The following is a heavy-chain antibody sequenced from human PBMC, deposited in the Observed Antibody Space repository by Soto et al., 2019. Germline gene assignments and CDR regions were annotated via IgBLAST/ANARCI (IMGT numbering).Heavy chain of an antibody. V-gene: IGHV3-49*04. Sequence: PGGSLRLSCTASGFTFNDYTLSWVRQAPGKGLEWVGFIRSKAYGGTTEYAAPVKGRFTISRDDSKSIAYLQMNSLKTEDTAVYYCTAGKLYPSLDFDYWGQGTLVTVSS. D-gene: IGHD2-8*01. J-gene: IGHJ4*02. CDR3: TAGKLYPSLDFDY. CDR2: IRSKAYGGTT. CDR1: GFTFNDYT.